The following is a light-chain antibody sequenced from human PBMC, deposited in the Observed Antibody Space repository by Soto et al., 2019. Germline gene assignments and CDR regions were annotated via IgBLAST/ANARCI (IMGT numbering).Light chain of an antibody. CDR2: AAS. Sequence: IVLTQSPGTLSLSPGERATLSCRATQGIXNDLDWYQEKLGQAPRPLXDAASKMATGSPARLSGSGSVTDFTPTISSLEPEDVSVYFCQQRRDGPPTVGQGTRLEIK. CDR1: QGIXND. CDR3: QQRRDGPPT. V-gene: IGKV3-11*01. J-gene: IGKJ5*01.